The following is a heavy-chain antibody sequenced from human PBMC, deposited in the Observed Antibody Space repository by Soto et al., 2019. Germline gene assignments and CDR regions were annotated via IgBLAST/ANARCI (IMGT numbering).Heavy chain of an antibody. CDR1: GFTFSSYA. CDR3: AKDQGVLLWFGEHYGMDV. D-gene: IGHD3-10*01. J-gene: IGHJ6*02. Sequence: GGSLRLSCAASGFTFSSYAMSWVRQAPGKGLEWVSAISGSGGSTYYADSVKGRFTISRDNSKNTLYLQMNSLRAEDTAVYYCAKDQGVLLWFGEHYGMDVWGQGTTVTVSS. V-gene: IGHV3-23*01. CDR2: ISGSGGST.